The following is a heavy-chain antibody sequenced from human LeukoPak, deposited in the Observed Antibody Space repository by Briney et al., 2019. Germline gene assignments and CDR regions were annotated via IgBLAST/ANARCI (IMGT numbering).Heavy chain of an antibody. CDR1: GGSFSGYY. V-gene: IGHV4-34*01. CDR3: ARGGECGSCDGFDM. D-gene: IGHD2-15*01. J-gene: IGHJ3*02. CDR2: INHSGST. Sequence: SETLSLTCAVHGGSFSGYYWIWIRQPPGKGLEWIGEINHSGSTNYNPSLKSRVTISVDTSKNQFSLKLSSVTAADTAVYYCARGGECGSCDGFDMWGQGIMVTVSS.